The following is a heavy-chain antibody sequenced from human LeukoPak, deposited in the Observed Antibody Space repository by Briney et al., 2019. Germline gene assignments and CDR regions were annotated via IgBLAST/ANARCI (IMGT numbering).Heavy chain of an antibody. CDR2: INPGGGST. Sequence: GASVKVSCKASGYTFTSYYMHWVRQAPGQGLEWMGIINPGGGSTSYAQKFQGRVTMTRDTSTSTVYMELSSLRSEDTAVYYCARRYYDSSGYYYDAFDIWGQGTMVTVSS. V-gene: IGHV1-46*01. D-gene: IGHD3-22*01. CDR3: ARRYYDSSGYYYDAFDI. J-gene: IGHJ3*02. CDR1: GYTFTSYY.